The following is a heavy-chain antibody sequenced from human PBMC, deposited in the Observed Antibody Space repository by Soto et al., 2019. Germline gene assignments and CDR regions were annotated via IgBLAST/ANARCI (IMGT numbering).Heavy chain of an antibody. CDR2: ISYDGSNK. CDR3: ARDRGADYDFWSGYYPLWDFDY. J-gene: IGHJ4*02. Sequence: QVQLVESGGGVVQPGRSLRLSCAASGFTFSSYAMHWVRQAPGKGLEWVAVISYDGSNKYYADSVKGRFTISRDNSKNTLYLQMNSLRAEDTAVYYCARDRGADYDFWSGYYPLWDFDYWGQGTLVTVSS. CDR1: GFTFSSYA. D-gene: IGHD3-3*01. V-gene: IGHV3-30-3*01.